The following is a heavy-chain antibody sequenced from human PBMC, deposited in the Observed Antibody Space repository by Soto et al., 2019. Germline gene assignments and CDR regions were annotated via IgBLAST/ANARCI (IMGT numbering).Heavy chain of an antibody. V-gene: IGHV3-30*09. CDR1: GFTFSSYA. CDR2: ISSDGSDK. J-gene: IGHJ6*02. CDR3: ARDRQYGAGLIDV. Sequence: QVQLVESGGGVVQPGRSLRLSCAASGFTFSSYAMHWVRQAPGKGLEWVAVISSDGSDKYYADSVKGRFAISRDNSKNTLYVQLNRMRAEDTALYYCARDRQYGAGLIDVWGQGTTVTVSS. D-gene: IGHD3-10*01.